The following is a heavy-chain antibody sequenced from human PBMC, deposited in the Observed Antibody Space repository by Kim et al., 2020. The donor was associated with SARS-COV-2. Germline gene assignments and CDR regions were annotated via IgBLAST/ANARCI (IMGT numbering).Heavy chain of an antibody. D-gene: IGHD2-8*01. Sequence: SETLSLTCTVTGDPMNRSYWSWIRQSAGKEPEWIGRIYTTGTTNYNPSLQSRVTMSVDTSRSQFSLKMFSVTAADTAVYFCAREPIHVVLMFDHWGQG. J-gene: IGHJ4*02. CDR1: GDPMNRSY. CDR3: AREPIHVVLMFDH. CDR2: IYTTGTT. V-gene: IGHV4-4*07.